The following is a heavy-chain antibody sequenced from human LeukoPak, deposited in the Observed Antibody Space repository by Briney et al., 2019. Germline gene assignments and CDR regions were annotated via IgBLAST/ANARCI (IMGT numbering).Heavy chain of an antibody. CDR2: IYYSGST. CDR1: GGSISSYY. CDR3: ARAEGYCSSTSCYVDYYYYYGMDV. J-gene: IGHJ6*04. V-gene: IGHV4-59*01. Sequence: PSETLSLTCTVSGGSISSYYWSWLRQPPGKGLEWLGYIYYSGSTNYNPSLKSRVTISVDTSKNQFSLKLSSVTAADTAVYYCARAEGYCSSTSCYVDYYYYYGMDVWGKGTTVTVSS. D-gene: IGHD2-2*01.